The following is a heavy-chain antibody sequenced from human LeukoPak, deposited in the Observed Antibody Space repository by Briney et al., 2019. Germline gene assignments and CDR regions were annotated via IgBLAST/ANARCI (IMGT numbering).Heavy chain of an antibody. CDR1: GFTFSSYG. J-gene: IGHJ6*04. Sequence: GGSLRLSCAASGFTFSSYGMHWVRQAPGKGLEWVAFIRSDGSNKYYADSVKGRFTISRDNAKNSLYLQMNSLRAEDTAVYYCAELGITMIGGVWGKGTTVTISS. CDR2: IRSDGSNK. V-gene: IGHV3-30*02. D-gene: IGHD3-10*02. CDR3: AELGITMIGGV.